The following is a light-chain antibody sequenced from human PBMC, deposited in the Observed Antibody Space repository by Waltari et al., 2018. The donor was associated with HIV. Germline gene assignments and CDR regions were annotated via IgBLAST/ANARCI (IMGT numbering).Light chain of an antibody. CDR1: PNVITN. V-gene: IGKV3-15*01. Sequence: EIVMTQSQATLSVSPGERVTLSCRASPNVITNLAWYQQKPGQAPKLLIYGASTRATGVPPRFSGGGSGTEFTLTIGSLQSEDFAFYYCQQYNNWPRTFGQGAKVEVK. CDR3: QQYNNWPRT. J-gene: IGKJ1*01. CDR2: GAS.